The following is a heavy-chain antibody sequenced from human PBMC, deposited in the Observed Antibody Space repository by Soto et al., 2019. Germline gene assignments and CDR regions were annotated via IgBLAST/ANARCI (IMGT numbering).Heavy chain of an antibody. V-gene: IGHV3-30*18. CDR3: AKDAGSTEYFFAS. J-gene: IGHJ4*02. CDR2: ISHDGSNT. CDR1: GFTFRTYA. Sequence: QVQVVESGGGVVQPGRSLRLSCAASGFTFRTYAMHWVRQAPGKGREWVAVISHDGSNTDYGDSVKGRFTISRDNSKSTLSLQMNSLRPEDTGVYYCAKDAGSTEYFFASWGQGTLVSVSS.